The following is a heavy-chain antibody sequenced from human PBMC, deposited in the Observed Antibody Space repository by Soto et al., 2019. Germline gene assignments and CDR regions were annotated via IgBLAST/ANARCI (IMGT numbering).Heavy chain of an antibody. CDR2: IKEDGSEI. CDR3: ARDIGFDYVN. V-gene: IGHV3-7*01. Sequence: LRLSCAVSEFNVMSYWMSWVRQAPGKGLEWVASIKEDGSEIYYLQSVRGRFTISRDSAGNALHLAMNYLSAEDTGVYFCARDIGFDYVNWGQGTLVTVSS. J-gene: IGHJ4*02. CDR1: EFNVMSYW. D-gene: IGHD3-16*01.